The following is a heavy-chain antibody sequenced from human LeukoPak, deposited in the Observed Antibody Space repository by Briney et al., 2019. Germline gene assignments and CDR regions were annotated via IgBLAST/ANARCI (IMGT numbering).Heavy chain of an antibody. CDR2: INSDGSST. J-gene: IGHJ5*02. Sequence: GGSLRLSCAASGFTFSSYWMHWVRQAPGKGLVWVSRINSDGSSTSYADSVKGRFTISRDNAKNTLYLQMNSLGAEDTAVYYCARGLVYGGNSGWFDPWGQGTLVTVSS. V-gene: IGHV3-74*01. CDR1: GFTFSSYW. D-gene: IGHD4-23*01. CDR3: ARGLVYGGNSGWFDP.